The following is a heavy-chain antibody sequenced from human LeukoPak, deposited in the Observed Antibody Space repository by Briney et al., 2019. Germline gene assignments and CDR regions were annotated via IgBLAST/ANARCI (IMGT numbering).Heavy chain of an antibody. CDR1: GYTFTSYA. V-gene: IGHV7-4-1*02. Sequence: ASVKVSCKASGYTFTSYAMNWVRQAPGQGLEWMGWINTNTGNPTYAQGFTGRFVFSLDTSVSTVYLQISSLKAEDTAVYYCARGDYGSGSSTYYYYYYYGMDVWGQGTTVTVSS. D-gene: IGHD3-10*01. CDR2: INTNTGNP. J-gene: IGHJ6*02. CDR3: ARGDYGSGSSTYYYYYYYGMDV.